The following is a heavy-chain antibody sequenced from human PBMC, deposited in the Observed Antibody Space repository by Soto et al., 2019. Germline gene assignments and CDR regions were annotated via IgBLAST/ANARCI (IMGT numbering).Heavy chain of an antibody. CDR1: GFTFSSYW. Sequence: EVQLVESGGGLVQPGESLRLSCAASGFTFSSYWMSWVRQAPGKGLEWVASIKKDGSKKYYVDCVKGRFTISRDNAKNSVSVEMNSLRAKDKAVCNCLRDGYGDYYRIEYWGQGTLVTVSS. J-gene: IGHJ4*02. CDR2: IKKDGSKK. V-gene: IGHV3-7*01. D-gene: IGHD4-17*01. CDR3: LRDGYGDYYRIEY.